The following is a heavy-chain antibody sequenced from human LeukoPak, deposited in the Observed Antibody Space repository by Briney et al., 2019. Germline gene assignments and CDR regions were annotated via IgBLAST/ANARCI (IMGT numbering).Heavy chain of an antibody. D-gene: IGHD3-3*01. CDR3: ARDYDFWSGYYSLTWGYFGY. Sequence: PGGSLRLSCAASGFTFSSYAMSWVRQAPGKGLEWVSAISGSGGSTYYADSVKGRFTISRDNSKNTLYLQMDRLRAEDTAVYYCARDYDFWSGYYSLTWGYFGYWGQGTLVTVSS. J-gene: IGHJ4*02. CDR2: ISGSGGST. V-gene: IGHV3-23*01. CDR1: GFTFSSYA.